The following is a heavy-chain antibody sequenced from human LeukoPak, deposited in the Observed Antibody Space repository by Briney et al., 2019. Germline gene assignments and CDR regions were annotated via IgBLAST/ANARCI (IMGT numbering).Heavy chain of an antibody. V-gene: IGHV4-59*01. J-gene: IGHJ4*03. CDR1: SDSISSYY. CDR2: IYYSGRT. Sequence: SETLSLTCTVSSDSISSYYWSWMRQPPGKGLEWIGYIYYSGRTNYHPSLKSRVTISVATSKNQFSLKLSSVTAADTAVYYCARSPYYYDNSGYYSHFYYWGTGTLVTVSP. CDR3: ARSPYYYDNSGYYSHFYY. D-gene: IGHD3-22*01.